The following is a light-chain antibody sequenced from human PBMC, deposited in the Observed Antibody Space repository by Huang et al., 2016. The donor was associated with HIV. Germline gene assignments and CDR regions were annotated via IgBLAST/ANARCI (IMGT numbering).Light chain of an antibody. CDR1: QSVGSN. J-gene: IGKJ4*01. Sequence: EIVMTQSPATLSLSPGERATLFCRASQSVGSNLAWYQQRPGQAPRLLSYGASTRATGVPASFSGSGSGTEFTLTISSLQSEDFAVYYCQQYDDWPLAFGGGTKVEIK. CDR3: QQYDDWPLA. V-gene: IGKV3-15*01. CDR2: GAS.